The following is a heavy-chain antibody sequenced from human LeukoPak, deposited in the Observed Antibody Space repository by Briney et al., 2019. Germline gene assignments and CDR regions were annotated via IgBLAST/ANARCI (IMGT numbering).Heavy chain of an antibody. CDR2: INHSAGTT. J-gene: IGHJ3*02. CDR3: ARANYFGSGSYAGAPFDI. CDR1: GYTFSTYY. D-gene: IGHD3-10*01. Sequence: VGSVKVSCKASGYTFSTYYMHWVRQAPGQGLEWMGIINHSAGTTSCAQKFQGRLTMTRDTSTSTVYMDMTSLRSEDTAVYYCARANYFGSGSYAGAPFDIWGQGTMVTVSS. V-gene: IGHV1-46*01.